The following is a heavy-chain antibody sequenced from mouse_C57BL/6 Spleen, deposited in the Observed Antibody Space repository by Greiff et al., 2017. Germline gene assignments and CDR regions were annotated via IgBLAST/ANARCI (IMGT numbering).Heavy chain of an antibody. CDR2: ISYDGSN. V-gene: IGHV3-6*01. CDR1: GYSITSGYY. CDR3: ASGGPAFAY. J-gene: IGHJ3*01. Sequence: EVKLQESGPGLVKPSQSLSLTCSVTGYSITSGYYWNWIRQFPGNKLEWMGYISYDGSNNYNPSLKNRISITRDTSKNQFFLKLNSVTTEDTATYYCASGGPAFAYWGQGTLVTVSA.